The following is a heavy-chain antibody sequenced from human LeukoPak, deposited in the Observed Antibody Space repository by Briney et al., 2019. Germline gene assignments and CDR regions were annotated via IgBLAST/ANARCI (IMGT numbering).Heavy chain of an antibody. Sequence: ASVKVSCKASGYTFTDYYMHWVKQAPGKGLEWMGRVDPADGEAAYAEKFQGRVTITADPSRATAYMELASLRSEDTAIYYCVTEGYCTSERCYVHWDQGTLVTVSS. J-gene: IGHJ4*02. CDR3: VTEGYCTSERCYVH. D-gene: IGHD2-2*01. CDR1: GYTFTDYY. CDR2: VDPADGEA. V-gene: IGHV1-69-2*01.